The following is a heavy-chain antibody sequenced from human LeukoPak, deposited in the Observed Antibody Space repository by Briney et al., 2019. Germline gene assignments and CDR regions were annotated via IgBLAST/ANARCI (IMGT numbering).Heavy chain of an antibody. Sequence: SSETLSLTCVVSGASVTSRIWWSWVRQPPGKGLEWIGEISHTGSSDYNPSLKSRASISLDTSKNQFSLNLNSVTAADTAVYYCARDNERRMTAAGTAAFDLWGRGTLVTVSS. CDR1: GASVTSRIW. D-gene: IGHD6-13*01. V-gene: IGHV4/OR15-8*01. CDR2: ISHTGSS. CDR3: ARDNERRMTAAGTAAFDL. J-gene: IGHJ2*01.